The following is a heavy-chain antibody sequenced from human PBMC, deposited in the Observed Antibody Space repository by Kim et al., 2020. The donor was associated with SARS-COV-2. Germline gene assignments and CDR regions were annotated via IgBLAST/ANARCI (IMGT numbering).Heavy chain of an antibody. D-gene: IGHD3-3*01. J-gene: IGHJ5*02. Sequence: SETLSLTCTVSGGSISSSSYYWGWIRQPPGKELEWIGSIYYSGSTYYNLSLKSRVTISVDTSKNQFSLKLSSVTAADTAVYYCARHSLRFLEWANWFDPWGQGTLVTVSS. CDR2: IYYSGST. CDR1: GGSISSSSYY. V-gene: IGHV4-39*01. CDR3: ARHSLRFLEWANWFDP.